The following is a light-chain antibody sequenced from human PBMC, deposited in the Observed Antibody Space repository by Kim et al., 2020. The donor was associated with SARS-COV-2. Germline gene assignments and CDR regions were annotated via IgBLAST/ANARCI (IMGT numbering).Light chain of an antibody. CDR2: EVT. V-gene: IGLV2-8*01. J-gene: IGLJ3*02. CDR1: NSDIGRFNY. Sequence: QSALTQPPSASGSPGQSVTISCTGTNSDIGRFNYVSWYQQHTGKAPKLMIFEVTKRPSGVPDRFSGSKSGNTASLTVSGLQAEDEADYYCYSYVGSDNLVFGGGTQLTVL. CDR3: YSYVGSDNLV.